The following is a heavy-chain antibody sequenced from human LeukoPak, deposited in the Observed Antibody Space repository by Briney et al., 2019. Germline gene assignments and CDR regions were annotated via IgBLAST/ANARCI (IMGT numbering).Heavy chain of an antibody. CDR2: ISGRGGST. D-gene: IGHD6-13*01. J-gene: IGHJ5*02. V-gene: IGHV3-23*01. CDR1: GFTFSSYA. CDR3: ARVYSSSWYSMGRVGNWFDP. Sequence: GGSLRLSCAASGFTFSSYAMSWVRQASGKGLELVSAISGRGGSTYYADSVKGRFTISRDNSKNTLYLQMNSLRAEDTAVYYCARVYSSSWYSMGRVGNWFDPWGQGTLVTVSS.